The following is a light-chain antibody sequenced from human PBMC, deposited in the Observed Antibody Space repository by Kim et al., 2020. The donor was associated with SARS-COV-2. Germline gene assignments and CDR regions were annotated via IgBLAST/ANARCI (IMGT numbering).Light chain of an antibody. CDR3: QQLNTYPAT. CDR1: QAISSY. J-gene: IGKJ2*01. CDR2: AAS. V-gene: IGKV1-9*01. Sequence: GDRVTITCRASQAISSYLAWYQQTPGKASNLLICAASTLQSGVPSRFSGSGSGTEFILTISSLQREDFATYFCQQLNTYPATCGQGTKL.